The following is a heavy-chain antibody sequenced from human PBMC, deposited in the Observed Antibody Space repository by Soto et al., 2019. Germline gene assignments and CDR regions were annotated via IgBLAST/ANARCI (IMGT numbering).Heavy chain of an antibody. CDR3: ARDDGLPDNGLDP. CDR1: GFRFSNYG. D-gene: IGHD1-1*01. V-gene: IGHV3-33*01. J-gene: IGHJ5*02. Sequence: QVQLVESGGGVVQPGRSLRLSCAASGFRFSNYGMHWVRQAPGKGLEWLAVIAADGTGLHYAASVRGPFTISRDNPKNTLYLQPNSRGGSDTAIYFCARDDGLPDNGLDPWGQGTLVTVSS. CDR2: IAADGTGL.